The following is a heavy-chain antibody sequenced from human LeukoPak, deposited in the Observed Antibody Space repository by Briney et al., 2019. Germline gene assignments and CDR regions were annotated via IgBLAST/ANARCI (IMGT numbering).Heavy chain of an antibody. CDR3: ARDYDSSGPYYGREDY. CDR2: IIPIFGTA. CDR1: GGTFSSYA. D-gene: IGHD3-22*01. J-gene: IGHJ4*02. V-gene: IGHV1-69*05. Sequence: PSASVKVSCKASGGTFSSYAISWVRQAPGQGLEWMGGIIPIFGTANYAQKFQGRVTMTTDTSTSTAYMELRSLRSDDTAVYYCARDYDSSGPYYGREDYWGQGTLVTVSS.